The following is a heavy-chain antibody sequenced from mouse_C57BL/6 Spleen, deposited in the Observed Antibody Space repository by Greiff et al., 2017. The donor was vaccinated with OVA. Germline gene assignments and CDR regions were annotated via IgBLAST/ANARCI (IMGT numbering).Heavy chain of an antibody. Sequence: QQPGAELVKPGASVKLSCKASGYTFTSYWMHWVKQRPGQGLEWIGMIHPNSGSTNYNEKFKSKATLTVDKSSSTAYMQLSSLTSEDSAVYYCARCYYGSADYYAMDYWGQGTSVTVSS. CDR3: ARCYYGSADYYAMDY. V-gene: IGHV1-64*01. J-gene: IGHJ4*01. D-gene: IGHD1-1*01. CDR1: GYTFTSYW. CDR2: IHPNSGST.